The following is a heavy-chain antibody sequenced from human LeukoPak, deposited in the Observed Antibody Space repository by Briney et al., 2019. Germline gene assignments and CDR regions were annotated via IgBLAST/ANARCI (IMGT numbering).Heavy chain of an antibody. CDR2: ISWDGGST. CDR3: AKDISGARSS. V-gene: IGHV3-43*01. Sequence: PGGSLRLSCAASGFTFDDYTMHWVRQAPGKGLEWVSLISWDGGSTYYADSVKGRFTISRDNSKNSLYLQMNSLRTEDTALYYCAKDISGARSSWGQGTLVTVSS. CDR1: GFTFDDYT. J-gene: IGHJ4*02. D-gene: IGHD3-10*01.